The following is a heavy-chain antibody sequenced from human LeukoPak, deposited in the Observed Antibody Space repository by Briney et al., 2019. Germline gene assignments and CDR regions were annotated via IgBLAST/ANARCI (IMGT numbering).Heavy chain of an antibody. CDR1: GGTFSSYA. V-gene: IGHV1-69*13. CDR2: IIPIFGTA. Sequence: ASVKVSCKASGGTFSSYAISWVRQAPGQGLEWMGGIIPIFGTANYAQKFQGRVTITADESTSTAYMELSSLRSEDTAVYYCARGPDYGGNSVGLAYWGQGTLVTVSS. D-gene: IGHD4-23*01. CDR3: ARGPDYGGNSVGLAY. J-gene: IGHJ4*02.